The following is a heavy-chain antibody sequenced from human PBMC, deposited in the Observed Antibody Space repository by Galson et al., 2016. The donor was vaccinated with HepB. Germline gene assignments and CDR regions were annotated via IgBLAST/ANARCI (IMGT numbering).Heavy chain of an antibody. CDR1: GDSVSNKNVA. V-gene: IGHV6-1*01. CDR2: TYPKSKWHY. CDR3: ARAATALRSGWRTLAPRFYYNGMDV. D-gene: IGHD6-19*01. Sequence: CAISGDSVSNKNVAWNWIRQSPSRGLEWLGGTYPKSKWHYDYADSVKRRRTINTDTSKNQFSLQLSSVTPEDTAVYYCARAATALRSGWRTLAPRFYYNGMDVWGQGTTVTVPS. J-gene: IGHJ6*02.